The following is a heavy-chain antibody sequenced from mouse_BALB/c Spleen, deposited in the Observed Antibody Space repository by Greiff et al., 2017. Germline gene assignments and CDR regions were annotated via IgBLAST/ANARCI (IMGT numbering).Heavy chain of an antibody. D-gene: IGHD2-1*01. V-gene: IGHV1S81*02. J-gene: IGHJ2*01. CDR1: GYTFTSYW. Sequence: VQLQQSGAELVKPGASVKLSCKASGYTFTSYWMHWVKQRPGQGLEWIGEINPSNGRTNYNEKFKSKATLTVDKSSSTAYMQLSSLTSEDSAVYYCARSFYGNYVDYWGQGTTLTVSS. CDR3: ARSFYGNYVDY. CDR2: INPSNGRT.